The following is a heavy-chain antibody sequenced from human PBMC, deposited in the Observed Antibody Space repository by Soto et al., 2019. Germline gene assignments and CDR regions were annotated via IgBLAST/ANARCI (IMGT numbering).Heavy chain of an antibody. D-gene: IGHD3-22*01. CDR1: GGTFSSYA. Sequence: QVQLVQSGAEVKKPGSSVKVSCKASGGTFSSYAISWVRQAPGQGLEWMGGIIPIFGTANYAQKFQGRVTITADKSTSTAYMELSSLRSEDTAVYYCARAGKRYYYDSSGYYNRWGQGTLVTVSS. CDR3: ARAGKRYYYDSSGYYNR. J-gene: IGHJ4*02. CDR2: IIPIFGTA. V-gene: IGHV1-69*06.